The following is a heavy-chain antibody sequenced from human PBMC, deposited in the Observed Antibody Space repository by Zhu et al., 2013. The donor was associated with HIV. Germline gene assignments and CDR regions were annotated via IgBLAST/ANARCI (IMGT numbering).Heavy chain of an antibody. CDR1: GYTFGSYE. D-gene: IGHD2-8*02. CDR2: MNPNSGNR. J-gene: IGHJ3*02. Sequence: QVMLVQSGAEVKKPGASVKVSCKSSGYTFGSYEINWLRQATGQGPEWIGWMNPNSGNRDYAQKFKGRVSITMTSSISTVYMEVSSLRSDDTAVYYCVRGGYRWAFDIWGQGTVVIVSS. V-gene: IGHV1-8*01. CDR3: VRGGYRWAFDI.